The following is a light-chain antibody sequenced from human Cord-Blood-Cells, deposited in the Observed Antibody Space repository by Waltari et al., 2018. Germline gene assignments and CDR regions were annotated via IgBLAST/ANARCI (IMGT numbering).Light chain of an antibody. CDR3: QQSYSTMYT. Sequence: DIQMTQSPSSLSASVGDTVTITCRASHSISSNLNWYQQKPGKAHKLLIYAASSLQSGVPSRFSGSGSGTDFTLTISSLQPEDVATYYCQQSYSTMYTFGQGTKLEIK. V-gene: IGKV1-39*01. CDR1: HSISSN. CDR2: AAS. J-gene: IGKJ2*01.